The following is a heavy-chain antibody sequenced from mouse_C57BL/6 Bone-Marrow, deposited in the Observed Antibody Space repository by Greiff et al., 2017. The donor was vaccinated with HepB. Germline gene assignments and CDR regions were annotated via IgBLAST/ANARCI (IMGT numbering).Heavy chain of an antibody. V-gene: IGHV2-9-1*01. CDR2: IWTGGGT. CDR1: GFSLTSYA. J-gene: IGHJ1*03. D-gene: IGHD4-1*01. Sequence: VQRVESGPGLVAPSQSLSITCTVSGFSLTSYAISWVRQPPGKGLEWLGVIWTGGGTNYNSALKSRLSISKDNSKSQVFLKMNSLQTDDTARYYCARKNGRLTGTNFDVWGTGTTVTVSS. CDR3: ARKNGRLTGTNFDV.